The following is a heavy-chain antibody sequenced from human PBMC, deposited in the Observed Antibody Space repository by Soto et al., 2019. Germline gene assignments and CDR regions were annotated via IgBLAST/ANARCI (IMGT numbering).Heavy chain of an antibody. Sequence: EVQLVESGGGLVQPGGSLRLSCAASGFSFSSYWMHWLRQVPGKGLVWVSRINGDGDYTNYADSVKGRFTISRDNAKNTLDLQMNSLRAEDTAVYYGARERGGYSSDFWGQGTLVTVSS. J-gene: IGHJ4*02. V-gene: IGHV3-74*01. D-gene: IGHD2-15*01. CDR3: ARERGGYSSDF. CDR2: INGDGDYT. CDR1: GFSFSSYW.